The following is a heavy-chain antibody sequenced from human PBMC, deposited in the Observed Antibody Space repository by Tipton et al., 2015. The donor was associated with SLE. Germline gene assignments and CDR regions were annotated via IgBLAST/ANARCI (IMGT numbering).Heavy chain of an antibody. Sequence: SLRLSCAASGFTFSSHAMTWVRPAPGKGLEWVSIITNSGCSTYYADSLKGRFTISRDNSKNLLYLQMNSLRDEDTAMYYCASPFDYWGQGTLVTVSS. J-gene: IGHJ4*02. CDR2: ITNSGCST. V-gene: IGHV3-23*01. CDR3: ASPFDY. CDR1: GFTFSSHA.